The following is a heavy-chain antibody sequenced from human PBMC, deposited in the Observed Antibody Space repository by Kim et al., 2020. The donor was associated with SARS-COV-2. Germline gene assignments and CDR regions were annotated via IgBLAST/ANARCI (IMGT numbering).Heavy chain of an antibody. V-gene: IGHV3-30*07. CDR3: ARDVAVRGVIIYYFDY. Sequence: SVEGRVTISRDNSKNTLYLQMNSLRAEDTAVYYCARDVAVRGVIIYYFDYWGQGTLVTVSS. J-gene: IGHJ4*02. D-gene: IGHD3-10*01.